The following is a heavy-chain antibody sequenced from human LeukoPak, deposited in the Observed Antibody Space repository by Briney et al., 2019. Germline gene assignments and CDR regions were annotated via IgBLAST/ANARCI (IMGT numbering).Heavy chain of an antibody. CDR1: GFTFSSYV. CDR3: ARNKGIELQLWPYFDY. CDR2: ISGNGRNT. J-gene: IGHJ4*02. Sequence: PGGSLRLSCAASGFTFSSYVMSWVRQAPGKGLEWVSTISGNGRNTYYADSVKGRFTISRDNSKNTLYLQMNSLRAEDTAVYYCARNKGIELQLWPYFDYWGQGTLVTVSS. D-gene: IGHD5-18*01. V-gene: IGHV3-23*01.